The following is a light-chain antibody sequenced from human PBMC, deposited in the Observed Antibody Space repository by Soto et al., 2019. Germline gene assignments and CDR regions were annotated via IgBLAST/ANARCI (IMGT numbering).Light chain of an antibody. CDR3: HQFGSSPLAFT. Sequence: ESMLTQSPGTLSLSPGERATLSSRASQSVSTRYLAWYQQKPGQAPRHLIYGASIRAAGIPDRFSGSGSGTDFSLTISRLEAEDFAVYYCHQFGSSPLAFTFGQGTKLEI. CDR1: QSVSTRY. V-gene: IGKV3-20*01. J-gene: IGKJ2*01. CDR2: GAS.